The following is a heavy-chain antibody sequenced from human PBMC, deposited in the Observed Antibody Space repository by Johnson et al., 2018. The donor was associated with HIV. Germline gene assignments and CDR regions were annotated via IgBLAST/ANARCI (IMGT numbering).Heavy chain of an antibody. CDR2: IYSGGST. V-gene: IGHV3-53*01. CDR1: GFTVSSNY. Sequence: VQLVESGGGLIQPGGSLRLSCAASGFTVSSNYMSCVRQAPGKGLELVSVIYSGGSTYYADSVKGRFTISRDNSKNTLYLQMNSLRAEDTAVYYCARDPFRDAFDIWGQGTMVTVSS. CDR3: ARDPFRDAFDI. J-gene: IGHJ3*02.